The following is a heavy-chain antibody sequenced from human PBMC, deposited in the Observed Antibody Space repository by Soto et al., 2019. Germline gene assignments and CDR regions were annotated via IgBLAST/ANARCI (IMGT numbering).Heavy chain of an antibody. V-gene: IGHV6-1*01. CDR1: GDSVSSNSAA. J-gene: IGHJ6*02. CDR3: ARDRRWNYDILTGYYNYYYGMDV. D-gene: IGHD3-9*01. Sequence: SQTLSLTCAISGDSVSSNSAAWNWIRQSPSRGLEWLGRTYYRSKWYNDYAVSVKSRITINPDTSKNQFSLQLNSVTPEDTAVYYCARDRRWNYDILTGYYNYYYGMDVWGQGTTVTVSS. CDR2: TYYRSKWYN.